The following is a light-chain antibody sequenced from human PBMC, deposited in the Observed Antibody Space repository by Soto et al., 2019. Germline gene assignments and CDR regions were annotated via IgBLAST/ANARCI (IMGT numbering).Light chain of an antibody. CDR1: SSDVGGYNY. Sequence: TQLASFPVSPGQSITISCTGTSSDVGGYNYVSWYQQHPGKAPKLMIYEVSNRPSGVSNRFSGSKSGNTASLTISGLQAEEEADYYCSSYTSSSYFVFGTGTKVTVL. CDR3: SSYTSSSYFV. CDR2: EVS. V-gene: IGLV2-14*01. J-gene: IGLJ1*01.